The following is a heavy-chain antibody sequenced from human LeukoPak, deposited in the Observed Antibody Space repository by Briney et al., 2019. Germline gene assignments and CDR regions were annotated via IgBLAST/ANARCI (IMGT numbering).Heavy chain of an antibody. CDR2: IIPIFGTA. D-gene: IGHD3-3*01. J-gene: IGHJ6*03. V-gene: IGHV1-69*01. CDR1: GGTFSSYA. CDR3: ARAEDDFWGGSAGGPYYYYYMDV. Sequence: SVKVSCKASGGTFSSYAISWVRQAPGQGLEWMGGIIPIFGTANYAQKFQGRATITADESTSTAYMELSSLRSEDTAVYYCARAEDDFWGGSAGGPYYYYYMDVWGKGTTVTVSS.